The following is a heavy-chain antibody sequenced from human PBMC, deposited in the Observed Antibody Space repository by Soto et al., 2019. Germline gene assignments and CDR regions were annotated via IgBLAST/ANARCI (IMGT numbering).Heavy chain of an antibody. CDR1: GDAVSSVVFH. CDR3: ARAPVGLDTISYFDY. D-gene: IGHD3-3*01. J-gene: IGHJ4*02. CDR2: IYNGGST. V-gene: IGHV4-30-4*01. Sequence: SETLSLTCTVSGDAVSSVVFHWSWLPKPPGKGLEWIGYIYNGGSTYYRPSLESRMHMSRDATRNHYSLRLTYVTAADTAVYFCARAPVGLDTISYFDYWGQGKLVTVSS.